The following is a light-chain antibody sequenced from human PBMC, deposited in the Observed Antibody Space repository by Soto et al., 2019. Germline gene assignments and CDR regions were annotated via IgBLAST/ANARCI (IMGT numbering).Light chain of an antibody. CDR2: AAS. Sequence: DIQMTQSPFSLSAPVGDRVTITCRASQSISNYLNWYQQTQGKAPKLLIYAASTLQSGVPSRFSGSGSGTDFTLTISSLQPEDSATYYCQQSYGTPIIFGQGTRLDIK. J-gene: IGKJ5*01. CDR1: QSISNY. CDR3: QQSYGTPII. V-gene: IGKV1-39*01.